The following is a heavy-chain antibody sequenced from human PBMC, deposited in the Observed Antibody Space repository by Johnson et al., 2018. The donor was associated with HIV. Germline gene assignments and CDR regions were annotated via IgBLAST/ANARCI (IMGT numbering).Heavy chain of an antibody. CDR2: ISYDGSNK. J-gene: IGHJ3*02. CDR3: ARVQWLILDAFDI. D-gene: IGHD6-19*01. Sequence: QVHLVESGGGVVQPGRSLRLSCAASGFTFSSYAMHWVRQAPGKGLEWVAVISYDGSNKYYVDSVKGRFTISRDNSKNTLYLQMNSLRAEDTAVYYCARVQWLILDAFDIWGQGTMVTVSS. CDR1: GFTFSSYA. V-gene: IGHV3-30-3*01.